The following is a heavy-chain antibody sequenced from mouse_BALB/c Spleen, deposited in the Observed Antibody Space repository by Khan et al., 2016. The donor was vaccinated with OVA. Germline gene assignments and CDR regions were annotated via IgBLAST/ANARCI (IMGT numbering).Heavy chain of an antibody. CDR2: ISSGGSYT. CDR3: ARQYYGSNDQLYYFDY. CDR1: GFTFSSYA. D-gene: IGHD1-1*01. Sequence: EVELVESGGGLVKPGGSLKLSCAASGFTFSSYAMSWVRQTPEKRLEWVATISSGGSYTYYPDSVKGRFTISRDNAKNTLYLQMSSLRSEDTAMYYCARQYYGSNDQLYYFDYWGQGTTLTVSA. V-gene: IGHV5-9-3*01. J-gene: IGHJ2*01.